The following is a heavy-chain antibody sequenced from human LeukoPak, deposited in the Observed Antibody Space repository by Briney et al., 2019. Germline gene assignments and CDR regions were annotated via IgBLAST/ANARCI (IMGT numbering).Heavy chain of an antibody. V-gene: IGHV1-2*02. Sequence: ASVKVSCKASGYTFTGYYMHWVRQAPGQGLEWMGWINPNSDGTNYAQKFQGRVTMTRDTSISTAYIELSRLRSDDTAVYYCATAAAGTDGGWFDPWGQGTLVTVSS. CDR2: INPNSDGT. J-gene: IGHJ5*02. CDR1: GYTFTGYY. CDR3: ATAAAGTDGGWFDP. D-gene: IGHD6-13*01.